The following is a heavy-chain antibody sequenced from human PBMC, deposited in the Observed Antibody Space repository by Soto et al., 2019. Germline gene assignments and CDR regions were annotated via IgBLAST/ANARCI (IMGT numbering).Heavy chain of an antibody. CDR3: AEDGLFGAHFGH. V-gene: IGHV3-23*01. Sequence: EMQLLESGGGLIQPGGSLRLSCEGSGFTFSFYGMSWVRQAPGKGLEWVSVIDARGGNIAYADSVKGRFTISRDNSKATVFLQMNSLTAEDTAVYYCAEDGLFGAHFGHWGRGTLVTVSS. D-gene: IGHD3-16*01. CDR2: IDARGGNI. CDR1: GFTFSFYG. J-gene: IGHJ4*02.